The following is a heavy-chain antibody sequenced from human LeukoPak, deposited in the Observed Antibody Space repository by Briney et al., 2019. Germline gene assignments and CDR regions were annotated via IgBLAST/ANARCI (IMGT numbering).Heavy chain of an antibody. Sequence: ASVKVSCKASGYTFTVNHVHWVRQAPGQGLEWMGWNDPNSGGTKYARKFQDRVAMTSDTSISTAYMELSGLRSDDTAVYFRAREADIVSFDLWGRGTLVTVSS. V-gene: IGHV1-2*02. CDR3: AREADIVSFDL. J-gene: IGHJ2*01. D-gene: IGHD3-16*02. CDR1: GYTFTVNH. CDR2: NDPNSGGT.